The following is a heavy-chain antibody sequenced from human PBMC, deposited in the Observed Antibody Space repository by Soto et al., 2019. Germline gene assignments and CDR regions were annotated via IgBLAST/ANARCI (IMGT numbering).Heavy chain of an antibody. CDR2: IIPTFGTA. CDR3: ARDHDVSNYHGMDV. J-gene: IGHJ6*02. CDR1: GGTFSSYA. Sequence: QVQLVQSGAEVKKPGSSVKVSCKASGGTFSSYAISWVRQAPGQGLEWMGGIIPTFGTANYAQKFQGRVTITADESTSTAYMELSSLRSDDTAVYYCARDHDVSNYHGMDVWGQGTTVTVSS. D-gene: IGHD3-22*01. V-gene: IGHV1-69*12.